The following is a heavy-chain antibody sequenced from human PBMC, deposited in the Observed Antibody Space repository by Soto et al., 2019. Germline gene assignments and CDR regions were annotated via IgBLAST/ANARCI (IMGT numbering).Heavy chain of an antibody. D-gene: IGHD3-9*01. CDR2: INPNSGGT. Sequence: ASVKVSCKASGYSFSFYGINWVRQAPGQGLEWMGWINPNSGGTNYAQKFQGWVTMTRDTSISTAYMELSRLRSDDTAVYYCARANDILTGYPPKYFDYWGQGTLVTVSS. CDR1: GYSFSFYG. V-gene: IGHV1-2*04. CDR3: ARANDILTGYPPKYFDY. J-gene: IGHJ4*02.